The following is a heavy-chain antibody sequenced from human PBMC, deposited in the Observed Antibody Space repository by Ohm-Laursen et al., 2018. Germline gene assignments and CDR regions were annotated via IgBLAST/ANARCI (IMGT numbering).Heavy chain of an antibody. D-gene: IGHD6-6*01. CDR1: GFIFSTYA. V-gene: IGHV3-23*01. J-gene: IGHJ4*02. CDR3: AKAMGRKEQLTFNY. Sequence: SLRLSCTASGFIFSTYAMNWVRQAPGKGLEWVSGISGSDGSIYYADSVKGRFTISRDNSKNTLYLQMNSLRVEDTAIYYCAKAMGRKEQLTFNYWGQGTLLTVSS. CDR2: ISGSDGSI.